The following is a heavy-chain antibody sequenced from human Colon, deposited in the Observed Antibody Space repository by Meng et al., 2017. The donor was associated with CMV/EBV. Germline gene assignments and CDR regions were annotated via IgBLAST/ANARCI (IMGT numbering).Heavy chain of an antibody. Sequence: QGQLGQIGAEVKEPGASVLVSCRSSGYTFTSYGINWVRQAPGQGLEWMGWISGSTGYTNRAQKFQGRVTMTTDTSTSTAYLALTSLTSNDTAVYYCARGRPNWSGVLDYWGQGTLVTVSS. CDR2: ISGSTGYT. D-gene: IGHD1-1*01. CDR1: GYTFTSYG. CDR3: ARGRPNWSGVLDY. J-gene: IGHJ4*02. V-gene: IGHV1-18*01.